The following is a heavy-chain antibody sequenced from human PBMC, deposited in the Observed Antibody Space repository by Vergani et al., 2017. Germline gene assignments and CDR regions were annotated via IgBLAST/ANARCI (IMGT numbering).Heavy chain of an antibody. CDR1: GYSVGSGYY. CDR3: ARQDPYGSSHVDF. D-gene: IGHD3-10*01. CDR2: VHRNGNT. Sequence: QVDLQESGPGLVKSSETLSLTCAVSGYSVGSGYYWGWFRQPPGRGLQWIGCVHRNGNTYYTSSLRSRATISRDTSKNHFSLRLTSVTAADTAVYYCARQDPYGSSHVDFWGRGVLVTVSA. V-gene: IGHV4-38-2*01. J-gene: IGHJ4*02.